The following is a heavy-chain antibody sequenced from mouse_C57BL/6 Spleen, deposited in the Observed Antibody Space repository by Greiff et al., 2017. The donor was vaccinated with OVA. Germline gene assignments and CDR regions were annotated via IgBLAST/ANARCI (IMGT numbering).Heavy chain of an antibody. Sequence: QVQLQQPGAELVKPGASVKLSCKASGYTFTSYWMQWVNQRPGQGLEWIGEIDPSDSYTNYNQKFKGKATLTVDTSSSTAYMQLSSLTSEDSAVYYCARRGYGSSKSWFAYWGQGTLVTVSA. D-gene: IGHD1-1*01. CDR1: GYTFTSYW. J-gene: IGHJ3*01. CDR2: IDPSDSYT. V-gene: IGHV1-50*01. CDR3: ARRGYGSSKSWFAY.